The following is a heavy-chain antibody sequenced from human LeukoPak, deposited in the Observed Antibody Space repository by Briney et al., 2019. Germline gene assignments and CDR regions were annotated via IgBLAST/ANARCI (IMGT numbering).Heavy chain of an antibody. CDR1: GGSISSSNW. CDR3: ARLSRSYYDILTGYYSPLYYFDY. V-gene: IGHV4-4*02. D-gene: IGHD3-9*01. CDR2: IYHSGST. Sequence: PSGTLSLTCAVSGGSISSSNWWSWVRQPPGKGLEWIGEIYHSGSTNYNPSLKSRVTISVDKSKNQFSLKLSSVTAADTAVYYCARLSRSYYDILTGYYSPLYYFDYRGQGTLVTVPS. J-gene: IGHJ4*02.